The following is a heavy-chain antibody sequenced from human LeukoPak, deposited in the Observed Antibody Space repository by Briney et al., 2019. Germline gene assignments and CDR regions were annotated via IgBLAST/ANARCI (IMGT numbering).Heavy chain of an antibody. D-gene: IGHD2-15*01. Sequence: PGGSLRLSCAASGFTFDDYAMHWVRQPPGKGLEWVSGISWNSARIAYADSVKGRITISRDNAKNSLYLQMNSLRVEDTALYYCAKAFSRYCSGGTCYSLIAFDIWGQGTTVTVSS. CDR1: GFTFDDYA. J-gene: IGHJ3*02. CDR3: AKAFSRYCSGGTCYSLIAFDI. CDR2: ISWNSARI. V-gene: IGHV3-9*01.